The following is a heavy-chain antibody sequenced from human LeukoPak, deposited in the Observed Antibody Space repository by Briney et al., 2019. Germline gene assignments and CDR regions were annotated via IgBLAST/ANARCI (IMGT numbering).Heavy chain of an antibody. D-gene: IGHD2-15*01. CDR3: ARSVVAATETFDY. Sequence: GGSLRLSCAASGFTFSSYSMNWVRQAPGKGQEWVSYISSSGSTIFYADSVKGRFTISRDNAKNSLYLQMNSLRAEDTAVYYCARSVVAATETFDYWGQGTLVTVSS. CDR2: ISSSGSTI. CDR1: GFTFSSYS. V-gene: IGHV3-48*04. J-gene: IGHJ4*02.